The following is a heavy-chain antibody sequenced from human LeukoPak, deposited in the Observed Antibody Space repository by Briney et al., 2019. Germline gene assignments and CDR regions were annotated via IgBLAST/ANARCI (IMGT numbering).Heavy chain of an antibody. CDR3: ATSTDIVATIAWAFDY. CDR2: ISYDGSNK. CDR1: GFTFSSYG. J-gene: IGHJ4*02. Sequence: GRSLRLSCAASGFTFSSYGMHWVRQAPGKGLEWVAVISYDGSNKYYADSVKGRFTIPRDNSKNTLYLQMNSLRAEDTAVYYCATSTDIVATIAWAFDYWGQGTLVTVSP. D-gene: IGHD5-12*01. V-gene: IGHV3-30*03.